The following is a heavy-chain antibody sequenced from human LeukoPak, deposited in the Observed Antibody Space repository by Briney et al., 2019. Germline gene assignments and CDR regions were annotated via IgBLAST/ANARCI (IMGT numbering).Heavy chain of an antibody. CDR1: GGSFSGYY. Sequence: SETLSLTCAVYGGSFSGYYWSWIRQPPGKGLEWIGEINHSGSTNYNPSLKSRVTISVDKSKNQFSLKLSSVTAADTAVYYCARTSSDYSNYGNWYFDLWGRGTLVTVSS. CDR2: INHSGST. J-gene: IGHJ2*01. V-gene: IGHV4-34*01. CDR3: ARTSSDYSNYGNWYFDL. D-gene: IGHD4-11*01.